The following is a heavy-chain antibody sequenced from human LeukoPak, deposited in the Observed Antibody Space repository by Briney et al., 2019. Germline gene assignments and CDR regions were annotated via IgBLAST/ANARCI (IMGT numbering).Heavy chain of an antibody. Sequence: SETLSLTCTVSGYSISSGYYWGWIRQPPGQGLEWIGSIYHSGSTYYNPSLKSRVTISVDTSKNQFSLKLSSVTAADTAVYYCARVSRYCSGGSCYPDAFDIWGQGTMVTVSS. J-gene: IGHJ3*02. D-gene: IGHD2-15*01. V-gene: IGHV4-38-2*02. CDR1: GYSISSGYY. CDR3: ARVSRYCSGGSCYPDAFDI. CDR2: IYHSGST.